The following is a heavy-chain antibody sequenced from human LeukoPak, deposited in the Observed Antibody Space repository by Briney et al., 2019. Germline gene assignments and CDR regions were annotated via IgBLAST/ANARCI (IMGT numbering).Heavy chain of an antibody. CDR1: GYTFTSYD. Sequence: GASVKVSCKASGYTFTSYDINWVRQATGQGPEWMGWMNPNSGNTGYAQKFQGRVTMTRNTSISTAYMELSSLRSKDTAVYYCARGRYYDSSGYYYYYYYGMDVWGQGTTVTVSS. CDR2: MNPNSGNT. D-gene: IGHD3-22*01. CDR3: ARGRYYDSSGYYYYYYYGMDV. J-gene: IGHJ6*02. V-gene: IGHV1-8*01.